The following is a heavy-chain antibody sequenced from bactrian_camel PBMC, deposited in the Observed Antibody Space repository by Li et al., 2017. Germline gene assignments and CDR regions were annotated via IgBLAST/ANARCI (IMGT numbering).Heavy chain of an antibody. CDR1: GSIHSRAH. CDR3: AADSVNLQLARWYSY. V-gene: IGHV3S53*01. CDR2: IDIAGNT. Sequence: VQLVESGGGSVQAGGSLRHPCAASGSIHSRAHMGWFRQAAGKQREGVAAIDIAGNTRLSDSVKGRFTISRDNAKNTVYLQMDSLNPEDTGTYYCAADSVNLQLARWYSYWGQGTQVTVS. D-gene: IGHD7*01. J-gene: IGHJ4*01.